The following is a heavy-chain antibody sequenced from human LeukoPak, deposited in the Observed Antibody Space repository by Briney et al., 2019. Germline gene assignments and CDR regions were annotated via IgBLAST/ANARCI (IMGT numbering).Heavy chain of an antibody. CDR2: IYTTGTA. J-gene: IGHJ3*02. Sequence: PSQTLSLTCTVSGGSISSGSYYWSWIRQPAGKGLEWIGRIYTTGTADYNPSLKGRVFLSVDTSKNQFSLKVTSVTAADTAVYYCARAHSSSSWMDSFEIWGPGTKVTVSS. CDR3: ARAHSSSSWMDSFEI. CDR1: GGSISSGSYY. V-gene: IGHV4-61*02. D-gene: IGHD6-6*01.